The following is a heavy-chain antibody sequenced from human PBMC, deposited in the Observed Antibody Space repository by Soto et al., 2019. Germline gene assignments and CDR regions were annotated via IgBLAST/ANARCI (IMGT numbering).Heavy chain of an antibody. CDR1: GFTFSGSG. D-gene: IGHD1-1*01. Sequence: HPGGSLRLSCAASGFTFSGSGMHWVRQAPGKGLEWVGQIRSRANSFATAYAASVKGRFTISRDDSRSMAYLQMDTLKIEDTAMYYCTEWNVNYWGQGTLVTVSS. CDR3: TEWNVNY. J-gene: IGHJ4*02. V-gene: IGHV3-73*01. CDR2: IRSRANSFAT.